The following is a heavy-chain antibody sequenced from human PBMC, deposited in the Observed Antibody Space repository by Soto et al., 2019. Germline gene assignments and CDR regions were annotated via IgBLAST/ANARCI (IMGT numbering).Heavy chain of an antibody. CDR2: IIPILEAT. J-gene: IGHJ6*02. CDR1: GGTFSDFT. CDR3: ATSYCGNECQPNRAFYYFGWDV. Sequence: QVQLVQSGAEVRKPGSLVKVSCRASGGTFSDFTVTWVRQAPGQGLEWMGGIIPILEATKYAQTFQDRVTFTADESTSTVFMELSSLRSEDTAVYFCATSYCGNECQPNRAFYYFGWDVWGQGTTVTVSS. V-gene: IGHV1-69*01. D-gene: IGHD2-21*01.